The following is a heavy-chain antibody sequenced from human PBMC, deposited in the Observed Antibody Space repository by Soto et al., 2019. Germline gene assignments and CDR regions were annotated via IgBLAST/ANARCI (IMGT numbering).Heavy chain of an antibody. J-gene: IGHJ4*02. CDR1: GFTFQSYG. Sequence: QVQLVESGGGVVKPGRSLSFSCAASGFTFQSYGMHWVRQAQGKVLEWAALISYDGSNEYYADSVRGRFTVSRDNSKNTLYLQMNSLRVEDTAVYDCARDWLDKEYWGQGTLVTVSS. CDR3: ARDWLDKEY. V-gene: IGHV3-30*03. CDR2: ISYDGSNE. D-gene: IGHD6-19*01.